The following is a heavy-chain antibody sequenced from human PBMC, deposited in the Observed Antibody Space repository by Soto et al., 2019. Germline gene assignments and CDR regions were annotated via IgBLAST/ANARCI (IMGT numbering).Heavy chain of an antibody. CDR3: ARVPARRPNQVIAAPGTVI. CDR1: GDSISNLDYF. CDR2: IYKSGTT. V-gene: IGHV4-39*07. J-gene: IGHJ4*02. Sequence: PSETLSLTCSVSGDSISNLDYFWAWIRQPPGQALEYIGYIYKSGTTYYNPSFESRVTISVDTSESQFSLNLSSVTAADTAVYYCARVPARRPNQVIAAPGTVIWGQGTVVTVSS. D-gene: IGHD6-13*01.